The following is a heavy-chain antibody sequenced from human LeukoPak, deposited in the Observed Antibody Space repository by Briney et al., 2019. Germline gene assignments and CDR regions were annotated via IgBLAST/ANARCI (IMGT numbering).Heavy chain of an antibody. V-gene: IGHV3-21*01. CDR1: GFTVSSNY. Sequence: PGGSLRLSCAASGFTVSSNYMSWVRQAPGKGLEWVSSISSSSSYIYYADSVKGRFTISRDNAKNSLYLQMNSLRAEDTAVYYCARDPINWFDPWGQGTLVTVSS. CDR2: ISSSSSYI. J-gene: IGHJ5*02. CDR3: ARDPINWFDP.